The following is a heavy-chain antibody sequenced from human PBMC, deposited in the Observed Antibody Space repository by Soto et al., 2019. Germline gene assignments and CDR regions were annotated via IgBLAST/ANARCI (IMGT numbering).Heavy chain of an antibody. D-gene: IGHD6-19*01. CDR2: INWNGGST. CDR3: ARVWGSYSSGWYTGFDY. Sequence: PGGSLRLSCAASGFTFDDYGMSWVRQAPGKGLEWVSGINWNGGSTGYADSVKGRFTISRGNAKNSLYLQMNSLRAEDTTLYYCARVWGSYSSGWYTGFDYWGQGTLGTVSS. CDR1: GFTFDDYG. J-gene: IGHJ4*02. V-gene: IGHV3-20*04.